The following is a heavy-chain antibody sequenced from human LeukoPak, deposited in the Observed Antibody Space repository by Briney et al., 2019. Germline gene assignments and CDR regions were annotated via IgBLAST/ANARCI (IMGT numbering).Heavy chain of an antibody. CDR1: GYTFTGYD. CDR2: MNPNSGNT. V-gene: IGHV1-8*01. CDR3: APSLAHSSGYED. D-gene: IGHD3-22*01. Sequence: ASVKVSCKASGYTFTGYDINWVRQATGQGLEWMGWMNPNSGNTGYAQKFQGRVTMTRNTSISTAYMELSSLRSEDTAVYYCAPSLAHSSGYEDWGQGTLVTVSS. J-gene: IGHJ4*02.